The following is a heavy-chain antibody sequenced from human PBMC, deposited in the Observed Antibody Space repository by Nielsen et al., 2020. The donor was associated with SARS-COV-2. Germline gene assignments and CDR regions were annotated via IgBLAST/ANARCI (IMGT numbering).Heavy chain of an antibody. CDR2: ITSSGANT. Sequence: GESLKISCAASGFTFSSYAMNWVRQAPGKGLEWVSGITSSGANTYYADSVKGRFTISRDNSKNTLYLQMNSLRAEDTAVYYCAKDLGPGYVAAAMLGYYYYYGMDVWGQGTTVTVSS. CDR3: AKDLGPGYVAAAMLGYYYYYGMDV. CDR1: GFTFSSYA. V-gene: IGHV3-23*01. J-gene: IGHJ6*02. D-gene: IGHD2-2*01.